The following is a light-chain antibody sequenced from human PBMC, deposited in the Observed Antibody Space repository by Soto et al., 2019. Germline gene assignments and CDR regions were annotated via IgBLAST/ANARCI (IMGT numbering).Light chain of an antibody. Sequence: QSALTQPRSVSGSPGQSVTISCTGTSSDVGGYNYVSWYQQHPGRARKLMINDVSKRPSGVPDRFSGSKSGNTASLTISGLQAEDEADYYCCSYAGSYTWVFGGGTKLTVL. J-gene: IGLJ3*02. CDR3: CSYAGSYTWV. CDR2: DVS. V-gene: IGLV2-11*01. CDR1: SSDVGGYNY.